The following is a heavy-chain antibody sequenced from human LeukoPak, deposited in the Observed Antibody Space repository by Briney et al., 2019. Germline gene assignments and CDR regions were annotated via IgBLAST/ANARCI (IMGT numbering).Heavy chain of an antibody. CDR3: ARYSSSWYSPFDY. CDR1: GFSVSSYY. V-gene: IGHV3-53*01. J-gene: IGHJ4*02. CDR2: IYSGGST. D-gene: IGHD6-13*01. Sequence: GGSLRLSCAASGFSVSSYYMSWVRRAPGEGLEWVSVIYSGGSTYYADSVKGRLTISRDNSKNTLYLQMNSLRVEDTAVYYCARYSSSWYSPFDYWGQGTLVTVSS.